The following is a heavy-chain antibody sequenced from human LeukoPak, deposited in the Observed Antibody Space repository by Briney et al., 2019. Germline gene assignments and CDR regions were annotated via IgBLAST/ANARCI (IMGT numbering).Heavy chain of an antibody. J-gene: IGHJ5*02. Sequence: ASVKVSCKASGYTFTGYYMHWVRQAPGQGLEWMGWINPNSGGTNYAQKFQGRVTMTRDTSISTAYMELSRLRSDDTAVYYCAREIAAAEINWFDPWGQGTLVAVSS. CDR1: GYTFTGYY. CDR3: AREIAAAEINWFDP. D-gene: IGHD6-13*01. CDR2: INPNSGGT. V-gene: IGHV1-2*02.